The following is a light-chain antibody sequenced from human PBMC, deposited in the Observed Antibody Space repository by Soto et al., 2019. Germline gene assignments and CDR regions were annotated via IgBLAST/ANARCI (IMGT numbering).Light chain of an antibody. J-gene: IGKJ5*01. Sequence: EIVLTQSPATLSLSPGERATLSCRASQSVRNYLAWYQQKPGQAPRPLIHDVSNRASGIPARFSGSGSGTDFTLTISSLEPEDFAVYYCQQRSNWPPITFGQGTRLEIK. CDR1: QSVRNY. V-gene: IGKV3-11*01. CDR2: DVS. CDR3: QQRSNWPPIT.